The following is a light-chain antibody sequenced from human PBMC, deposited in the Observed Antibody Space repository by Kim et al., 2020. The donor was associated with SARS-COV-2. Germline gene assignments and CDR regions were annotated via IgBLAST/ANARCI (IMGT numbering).Light chain of an antibody. CDR2: AAS. CDR3: KKYNSAART. V-gene: IGKV1-27*01. J-gene: IGKJ1*01. CDR1: QGISNY. Sequence: DIQMTQSPSSLSASVGDRVTITCRASQGISNYLAWYQQKPGKVPKLLIYAASTLQSGVPSRFSGSGSGTDFTLTISSLQPEDVATYYCKKYNSAARTFGQGTQVDIK.